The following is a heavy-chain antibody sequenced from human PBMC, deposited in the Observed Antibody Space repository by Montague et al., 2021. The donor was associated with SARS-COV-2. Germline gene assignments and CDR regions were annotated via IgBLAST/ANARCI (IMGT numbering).Heavy chain of an antibody. CDR2: IFYTGST. Sequence: SETLSLTCTVSSASITSSSYYWGWIRQPPGKGPEWIGTIFYTGSTYYNPSLKSRVTMSVDTSRNQFSLKLSPVTAADTAIYYCARHTSAWYDYLEDWGQGTLVTVSS. CDR3: ARHTSAWYDYLED. CDR1: SASITSSSYY. V-gene: IGHV4-39*01. J-gene: IGHJ4*02. D-gene: IGHD6-19*01.